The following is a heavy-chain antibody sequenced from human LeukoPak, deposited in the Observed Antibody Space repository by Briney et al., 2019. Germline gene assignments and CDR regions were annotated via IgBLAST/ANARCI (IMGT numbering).Heavy chain of an antibody. CDR1: GFTFSSYA. Sequence: GGSLRLSCAASGFTFSSYAMSWVRQAPGRGLEWVSAISGSGGSTYYADSVKGRFTISRDNSKNTLYLQMNSLRAEDTAVYYCAKDGAPTTLYYWGQGTLVTVSS. V-gene: IGHV3-23*01. CDR3: AKDGAPTTLYY. D-gene: IGHD4-17*01. J-gene: IGHJ4*02. CDR2: ISGSGGST.